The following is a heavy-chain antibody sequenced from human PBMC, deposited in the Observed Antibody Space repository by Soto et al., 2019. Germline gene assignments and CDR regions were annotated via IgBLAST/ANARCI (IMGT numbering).Heavy chain of an antibody. CDR2: IYTAGST. Sequence: EVQLVESGGGLIQPGGSLRLSCAASGFTVSSKYMSWVRQAPGKGLEWVSVIYTAGSTYYADSVKGRFTISRDNSKNTLSLQMNSLRAEDTAVYYCRGGSTNFFDYWGQGALVTVSS. V-gene: IGHV3-53*01. D-gene: IGHD3-16*01. CDR1: GFTVSSKY. CDR3: RGGSTNFFDY. J-gene: IGHJ4*02.